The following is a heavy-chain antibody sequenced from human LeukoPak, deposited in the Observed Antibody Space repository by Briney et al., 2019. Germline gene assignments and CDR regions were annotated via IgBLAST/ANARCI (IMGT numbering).Heavy chain of an antibody. CDR2: ISPRGDIT. Sequence: PSETLSLTCTVSGNSISSGDNYWSWIRQPAGKGLEWVSGISPRGDITYYKDSVRGRFTISRDNFKNTVSLQLNSLRAEDTAVYYCARDGYYYDGSDSWGRSLVLFPFDYWGQGTLVTVSS. D-gene: IGHD3-22*01. V-gene: IGHV3-23*01. J-gene: IGHJ4*02. CDR1: GNSISSGD. CDR3: ARDGYYYDGSDSWGRSLVLFPFDY.